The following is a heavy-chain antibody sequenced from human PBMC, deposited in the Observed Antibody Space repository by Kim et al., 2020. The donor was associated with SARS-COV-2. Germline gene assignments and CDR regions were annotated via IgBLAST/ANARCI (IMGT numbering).Heavy chain of an antibody. CDR3: ARAFPLTGKTLDS. V-gene: IGHV1-46*01. J-gene: IGHJ4*02. CDR1: GYTFTSYS. CDR2: INPRGGGT. D-gene: IGHD3-9*01. Sequence: ASVKVSCKASGYTFTSYSMHWVRQAPGQCLEWMGIINPRGGGTSYAQKFQGRVTMTKDTSTSTVYMELSSLRSEDTAVYYCARAFPLTGKTLDSWGQGTLITVSS.